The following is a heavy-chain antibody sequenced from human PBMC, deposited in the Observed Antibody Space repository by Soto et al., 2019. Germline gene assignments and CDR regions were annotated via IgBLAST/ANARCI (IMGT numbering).Heavy chain of an antibody. V-gene: IGHV1-69*12. CDR3: ARTGTGTTVGDNWFDP. CDR1: GGTFSSYA. Sequence: QVQLVQSGAEVKKPGSSVKVSCKASGGTFSSYAISWVRQAPGQGLEWMGGIIPIFGTANYAQKFQGRVTITADESTSTAYRELSSLRSEDTAVYYCARTGTGTTVGDNWFDPWGQGTLVTVSS. CDR2: IIPIFGTA. D-gene: IGHD1-1*01. J-gene: IGHJ5*02.